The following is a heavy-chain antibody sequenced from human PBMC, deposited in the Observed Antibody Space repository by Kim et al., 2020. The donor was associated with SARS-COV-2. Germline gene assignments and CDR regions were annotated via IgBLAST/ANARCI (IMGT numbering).Heavy chain of an antibody. D-gene: IGHD2-21*02. Sequence: ASVKVSCKASGYTFTDYYIHWVRQAPGQGLEWMGRINPNSGGTNYAQKFQGRVTMTRDTSISTAYMELSSLRSDDTAVYYCAREGAYCGDDCPDGAFDNWGQGTMVTVSS. V-gene: IGHV1-2*06. CDR2: INPNSGGT. CDR1: GYTFTDYY. J-gene: IGHJ3*02. CDR3: AREGAYCGDDCPDGAFDN.